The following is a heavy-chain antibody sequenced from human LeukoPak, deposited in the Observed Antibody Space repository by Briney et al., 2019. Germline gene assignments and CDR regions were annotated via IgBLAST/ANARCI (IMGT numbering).Heavy chain of an antibody. V-gene: IGHV1-2*02. D-gene: IGHD6-19*01. J-gene: IGHJ4*02. Sequence: GASVKVSCKASGYTFTGYNIHWVRQAPGQGLEWMGWINPNTGGTTFAQKFQGRVTMTRDTSISTAYMELSSLRSDDTAVYYCARALGMAVAGIAGYWGQGTLVTVSS. CDR3: ARALGMAVAGIAGY. CDR1: GYTFTGYN. CDR2: INPNTGGT.